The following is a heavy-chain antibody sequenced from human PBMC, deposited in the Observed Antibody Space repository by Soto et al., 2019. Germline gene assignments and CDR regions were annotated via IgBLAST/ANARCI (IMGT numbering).Heavy chain of an antibody. CDR2: ILPIHNKA. CDR3: AKSLLFVDHAYMDV. Sequence: QVQLVQSGAELKKPGSSVKVSCEASGGSFISYSFTLVRQAPGQGLEWMGRILPIHNKANYALKFQDRVTITADRSTRTAYMELRSLRPEDTAVYYCAKSLLFVDHAYMDVWGKGTTVTVSS. CDR1: GGSFISYS. J-gene: IGHJ6*03. D-gene: IGHD2-15*01. V-gene: IGHV1-69*02.